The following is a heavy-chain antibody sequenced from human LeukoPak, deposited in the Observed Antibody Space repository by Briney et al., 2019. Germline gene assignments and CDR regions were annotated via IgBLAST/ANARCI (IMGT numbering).Heavy chain of an antibody. CDR2: INPNSGDT. Sequence: ASVKVSCKASGCTFTGYYMPWVRQAPGQGLEWMGRINPNSGDTNYAQKFQGRVTMTRDTSISTAYMELSRLRSDDTAVYYCARACSGGSCYSDNWFDPWGQGTLVTVSS. J-gene: IGHJ5*02. V-gene: IGHV1-2*06. CDR1: GCTFTGYY. D-gene: IGHD2-15*01. CDR3: ARACSGGSCYSDNWFDP.